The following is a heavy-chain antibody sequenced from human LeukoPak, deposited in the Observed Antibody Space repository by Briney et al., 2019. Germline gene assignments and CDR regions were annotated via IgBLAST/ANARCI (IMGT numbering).Heavy chain of an antibody. CDR3: ARDRLFGNLPDY. D-gene: IGHD1-7*01. CDR1: GFIFSDYY. J-gene: IGHJ4*02. V-gene: IGHV3-11*04. Sequence: GGSLRLSCAASGFIFSDYYMSWIRQAPGKGLEWVSYISSSGSTMYYTDSVKGRFTISRDNAKNSLNLQMNSLRAEDTAVYYCARDRLFGNLPDYWGQGTLVTVSS. CDR2: ISSSGSTM.